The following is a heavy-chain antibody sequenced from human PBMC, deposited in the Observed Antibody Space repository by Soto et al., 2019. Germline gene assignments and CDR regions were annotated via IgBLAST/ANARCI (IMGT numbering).Heavy chain of an antibody. CDR2: INHSGTT. CDR3: ARADRTLVTSSGLDV. Sequence: PSETLSLTCAVSGGSFSGFYWTWIRQPPGEGLEWIGEINHSGTTNFNPSLRSRLTISLDSSKKHFSLKLTSMTAADAAVYYCARADRTLVTSSGLDVWGQGTTVTVSS. J-gene: IGHJ6*02. D-gene: IGHD2-21*02. CDR1: GGSFSGFY. V-gene: IGHV4-34*01.